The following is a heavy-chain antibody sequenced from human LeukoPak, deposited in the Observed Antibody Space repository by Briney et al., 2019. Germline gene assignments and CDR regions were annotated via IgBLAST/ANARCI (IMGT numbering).Heavy chain of an antibody. CDR3: AKGSSGWYSGFDY. V-gene: IGHV3-23*01. J-gene: IGHJ4*02. D-gene: IGHD6-19*01. CDR1: GFTFSTYA. CDR2: ISGSGGST. Sequence: GGSLTLSCAASGFTFSTYAMSWVRQAPGKELERVSAISGSGGSTYYADSVKGRFTISRDNSKNTLYLQMNSLRAEDTAVYYCAKGSSGWYSGFDYWGQGTLVTVSS.